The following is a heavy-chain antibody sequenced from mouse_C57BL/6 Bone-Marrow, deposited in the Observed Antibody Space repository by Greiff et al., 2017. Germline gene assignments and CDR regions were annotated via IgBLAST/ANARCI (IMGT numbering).Heavy chain of an antibody. V-gene: IGHV1-55*01. D-gene: IGHD2-1*01. J-gene: IGHJ1*03. CDR3: AYYGNYDWYFDV. CDR2: IYPGSGST. CDR1: GYTFTSYW. Sequence: QVQLQQPGAELVKPGASVKMSCKASGYTFTSYWITWVKQRPGQGLEWIGDIYPGSGSTNYNEQFKSKATLTVDTSSSTAYMQLSSLTSEDSAVYYCAYYGNYDWYFDVWGTGTTVTVSS.